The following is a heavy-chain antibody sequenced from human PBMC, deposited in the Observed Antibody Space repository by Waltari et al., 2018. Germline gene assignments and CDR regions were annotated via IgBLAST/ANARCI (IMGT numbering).Heavy chain of an antibody. D-gene: IGHD2-15*01. Sequence: QVQLVQSGAEVKKPGASVKVSCKASGYTFTSYAMHWVRQAPGQRLEWMGWITAGNGNKKYSQKCQGRVTITRDTTASTAYMWVSSLRSEDTAVYYCARRYCSGGSCYSYYYYYGMDVWGQGTTVTVSS. J-gene: IGHJ6*02. CDR3: ARRYCSGGSCYSYYYYYGMDV. CDR2: ITAGNGNK. CDR1: GYTFTSYA. V-gene: IGHV1-3*01.